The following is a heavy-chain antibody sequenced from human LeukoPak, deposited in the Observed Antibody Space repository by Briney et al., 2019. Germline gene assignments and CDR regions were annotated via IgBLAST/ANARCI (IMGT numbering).Heavy chain of an antibody. CDR2: ISWNSGSI. CDR1: GFTFDDYA. J-gene: IGHJ6*02. D-gene: IGHD3-10*01. V-gene: IGHV3-9*01. Sequence: GRSLRLSCAASGFTFDDYAMHWVRQAPGKGLEWVSGISWNSGSIGYADSVKGRFTISRDNAKNSLYLQMNSLRAEDTALYYCAKDRGRGSIRDYYYGMDVWGQGTTVTVSS. CDR3: AKDRGRGSIRDYYYGMDV.